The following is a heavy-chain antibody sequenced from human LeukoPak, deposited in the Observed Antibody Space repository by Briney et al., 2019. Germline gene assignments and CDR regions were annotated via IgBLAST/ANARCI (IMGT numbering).Heavy chain of an antibody. V-gene: IGHV1-69*13. Sequence: SVKVSCKASGGTFSSYAISWVRQAPGRGLEWMGGIIPIFGTANYAQKFQGRVTITADESTSTAYMELSSLRSEDTAVYYCARGEQGLLWFGELLSHWGQGTLVTVSS. CDR3: ARGEQGLLWFGELLSH. J-gene: IGHJ4*02. D-gene: IGHD3-10*01. CDR2: IIPIFGTA. CDR1: GGTFSSYA.